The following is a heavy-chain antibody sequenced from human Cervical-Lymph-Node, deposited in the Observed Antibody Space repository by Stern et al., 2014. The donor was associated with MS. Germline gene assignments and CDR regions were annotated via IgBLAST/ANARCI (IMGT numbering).Heavy chain of an antibody. J-gene: IGHJ3*02. CDR3: ATYSKSSIRAYDI. CDR2: IYPAHSDT. CDR1: GYRFNNSW. V-gene: IGHV5-51*01. D-gene: IGHD6-6*01. Sequence: EVQLVESGAEVQRPGESLRISCKGSGYRFNNSWIGWVRQMPGKGLEWMGIIYPAHSDTRYSPSFQGQVTISADKYRTTAYLEWSSLKASDTAMYYCATYSKSSIRAYDIWGQGTKVTVSS.